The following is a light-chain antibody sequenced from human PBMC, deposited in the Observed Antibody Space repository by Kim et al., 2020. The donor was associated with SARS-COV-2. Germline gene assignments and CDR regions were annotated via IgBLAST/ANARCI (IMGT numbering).Light chain of an antibody. Sequence: ASVGDRVTITCRASRGIGSYLAWYQQTPGKVPKLLIYAASPLQGGVPSRFSGSGSGTDFTLTISSLQPEDFATYYCQQLNSYPSTFGPGTKVDIK. CDR3: QQLNSYPST. CDR2: AAS. V-gene: IGKV1-9*01. CDR1: RGIGSY. J-gene: IGKJ3*01.